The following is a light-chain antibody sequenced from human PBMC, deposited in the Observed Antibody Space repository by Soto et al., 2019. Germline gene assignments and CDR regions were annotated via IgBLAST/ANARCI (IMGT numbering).Light chain of an antibody. CDR3: CSYAGTYIHYV. CDR1: RSNVGGYNY. Sequence: QSALTQPRSVSGSPGQSVTISCTGTRSNVGGYNYVSWYQQHPGKAPKLMISDVTTRPSGVPDRFSGSKSGNTASLTISGLQPEDEADYYCCSYAGTYIHYVFGSGTKLTVL. J-gene: IGLJ1*01. CDR2: DVT. V-gene: IGLV2-11*01.